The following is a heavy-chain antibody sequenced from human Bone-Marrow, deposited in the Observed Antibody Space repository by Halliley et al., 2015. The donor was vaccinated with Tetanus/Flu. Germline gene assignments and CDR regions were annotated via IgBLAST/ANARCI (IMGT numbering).Heavy chain of an antibody. CDR3: ARAVGYNSDYYYGMDV. D-gene: IGHD3-22*01. CDR2: IYPGDSDT. Sequence: QLVQSGAEVKKPGESLKISCKGSGYSFTSYWIGWVRQMPGKGLEWMGIIYPGDSDTRYRPSFQGQVTISADKAISTAYLQWSSLKASDPAMHYCARAVGYNSDYYYGMDVWGQGTTVTVSS. V-gene: IGHV5-51*01. J-gene: IGHJ6*02. CDR1: GYSFTSYW.